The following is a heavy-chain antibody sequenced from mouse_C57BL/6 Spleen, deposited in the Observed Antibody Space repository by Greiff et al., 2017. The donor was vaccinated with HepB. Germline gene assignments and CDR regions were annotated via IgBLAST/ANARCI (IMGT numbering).Heavy chain of an antibody. V-gene: IGHV3-6*01. CDR1: GYSITSGYY. J-gene: IGHJ2*01. D-gene: IGHD3-2*02. Sequence: EVKLVESGPGLVKPSQSLSLTCSVTGYSITSGYYWNWIRQFPGNKLEWMGYISYDGSNNYNPSLKNRISITRDTSKNQFFLKLNSVTTEDTATYYCAIQLSPWGQGTTLTVSS. CDR3: AIQLSP. CDR2: ISYDGSN.